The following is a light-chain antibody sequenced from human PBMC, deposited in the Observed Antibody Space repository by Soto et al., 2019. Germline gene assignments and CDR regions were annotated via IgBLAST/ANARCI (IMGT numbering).Light chain of an antibody. CDR2: VNN. J-gene: IGLJ1*01. V-gene: IGLV1-40*01. Sequence: QSVLTQPPSVSGAPGQRVTISCSGSSSNVGAASGVYWYQQLPGTAPRLLISVNNKRPSGVPDRFSGSKSGTSASLAISGLRSEDEADYYCAAWDDSLSGYVFGTGTKVTVL. CDR3: AAWDDSLSGYV. CDR1: SSNVGAASG.